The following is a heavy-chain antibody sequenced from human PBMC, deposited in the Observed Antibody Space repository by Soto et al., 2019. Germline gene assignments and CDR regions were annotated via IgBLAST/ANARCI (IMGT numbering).Heavy chain of an antibody. J-gene: IGHJ4*02. D-gene: IGHD5-18*01. V-gene: IGHV6-1*01. CDR1: GDSVSSNSAN. Sequence: SQTLSLTCAISGDSVSSNSANWNWIRQSPSRGLEWLGRTYYRSKWYNDYAVSVKSRITINPDTSKNQFSLQLNSVTPEDTAVYYCAQSGYSYGYHFDYWGQGTLVTVSS. CDR3: AQSGYSYGYHFDY. CDR2: TYYRSKWYN.